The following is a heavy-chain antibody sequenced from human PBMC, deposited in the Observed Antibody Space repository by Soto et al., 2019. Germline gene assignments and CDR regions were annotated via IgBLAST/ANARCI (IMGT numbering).Heavy chain of an antibody. J-gene: IGHJ4*02. CDR2: IIPYLDIT. CDR1: GGTFGTYT. V-gene: IGHV1-69*02. D-gene: IGHD5-18*01. Sequence: QVQLVQSGAEVKKPGSSVKVSCKASGGTFGTYTISWVRQAPGQGLEWMGRIIPYLDITDYAQKFQGRFTIAADKSTTTADMELTRLRSEDTAVYFCARDTTYWGQGTLVTVSS. CDR3: ARDTTY.